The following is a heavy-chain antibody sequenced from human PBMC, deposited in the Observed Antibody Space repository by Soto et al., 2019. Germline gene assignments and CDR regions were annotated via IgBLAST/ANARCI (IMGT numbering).Heavy chain of an antibody. D-gene: IGHD3-3*01. CDR2: ICGTGGNT. CDR1: GFTFSSYA. Sequence: GSLLLTCSASGFTFSSYAMTWVRQAPGKGLEWVSAICGTGGNTCYAAAVKGRFTISRDNSKNTLYLQMSSLRAEDTAVYYCAKELDPRHQNTIYYYYYGVDVWGQGTTVTVSS. CDR3: AKELDPRHQNTIYYYYYGVDV. V-gene: IGHV3-23*01. J-gene: IGHJ6*02.